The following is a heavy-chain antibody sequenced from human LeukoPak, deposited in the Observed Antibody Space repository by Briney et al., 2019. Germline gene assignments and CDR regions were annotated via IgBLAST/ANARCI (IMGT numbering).Heavy chain of an antibody. D-gene: IGHD6-19*01. CDR2: IYYSGST. J-gene: IGHJ3*02. V-gene: IGHV4-59*01. CDR1: GGSISSYY. Sequence: SETLSLTCTVSGGSISSYYWSWIRQPPGKGLEWIGYIYYSGSTNYNPSLKSRVTISVDTSKNQFSLKLSSVTAADTAVYYCARPIHSSGWYGRFKDAFDIWGQGTMVTVSS. CDR3: ARPIHSSGWYGRFKDAFDI.